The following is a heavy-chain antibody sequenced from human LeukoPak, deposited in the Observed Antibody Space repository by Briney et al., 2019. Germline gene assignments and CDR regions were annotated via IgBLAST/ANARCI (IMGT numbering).Heavy chain of an antibody. CDR1: GGSISSSNW. CDR2: IYHSGST. CDR3: AKFQPGDVVVPVRQPRAPPPRYFDI. Sequence: KPSGTLSLTCAVSGGSISSSNWWSWVRQPPGKGLEWIGEIYHSGSTNYNPSLKSRVTISVDTSKNQFSLKLSSVTATDTAVYYCAKFQPGDVVVPVRQPRAPPPRYFDIWGQGTLVTVSS. D-gene: IGHD2-2*01. V-gene: IGHV4-4*02. J-gene: IGHJ4*02.